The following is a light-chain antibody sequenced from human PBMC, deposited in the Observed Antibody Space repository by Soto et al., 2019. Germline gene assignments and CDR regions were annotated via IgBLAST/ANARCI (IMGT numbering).Light chain of an antibody. CDR1: SSDVGAYKY. V-gene: IGLV2-8*01. J-gene: IGLJ3*02. Sequence: QSALTQPPSASGSPGQSVTISCTGTSSDVGAYKYVSWYQQYPGKAPKLTIYEVSKRPSGVPDRFSGSKSGNTASLTVSGLQAEDEADYYCTSYAGSNIWVFGGGTKVTVL. CDR2: EVS. CDR3: TSYAGSNIWV.